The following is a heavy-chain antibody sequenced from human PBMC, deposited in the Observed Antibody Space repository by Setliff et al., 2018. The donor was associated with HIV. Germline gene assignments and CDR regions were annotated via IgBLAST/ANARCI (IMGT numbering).Heavy chain of an antibody. V-gene: IGHV3-23*01. J-gene: IGHJ4*02. D-gene: IGHD1-26*01. CDR2: ISGSGAST. CDR3: AAVFTGEPGRSLDY. CDR1: GFSLINYG. Sequence: GGSLRLSCEASGFSLINYGMSWVRQAPGKGLEWVLVISGSGASTYYADSVKGRFTISRDNSKNTLYLQMNSLRAEDTAVYYCAAVFTGEPGRSLDYWGQGTPVTVSS.